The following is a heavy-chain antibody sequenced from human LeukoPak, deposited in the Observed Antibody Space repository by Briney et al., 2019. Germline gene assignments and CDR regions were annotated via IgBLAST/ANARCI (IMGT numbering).Heavy chain of an antibody. Sequence: GESLKISCKGSGYSFTTYWIGWVRQKPGKGLEWMGIIYPGDSDTRYSPSFQGQVTISADKSITTAYLQWSSLRASDTAMYYCARQSGSFVKASDLWGQGTVVIVSS. V-gene: IGHV5-51*01. CDR2: IYPGDSDT. D-gene: IGHD1-26*01. CDR3: ARQSGSFVKASDL. J-gene: IGHJ1*01. CDR1: GYSFTTYW.